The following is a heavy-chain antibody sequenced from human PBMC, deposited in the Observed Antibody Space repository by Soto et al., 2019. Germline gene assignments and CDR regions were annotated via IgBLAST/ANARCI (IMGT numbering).Heavy chain of an antibody. CDR2: IYTTVST. Sequence: PSETLSLTCTVSGGSISSYYWSWIRQPAGKGLEWIGRIYTTVSTNYNPSLKSRVTMSVDTSKNQFSLKLSSVTAADTAVYFCARTSSWLPFDYWGQGTLVTVSS. CDR1: GGSISSYY. V-gene: IGHV4-4*07. J-gene: IGHJ4*02. CDR3: ARTSSWLPFDY. D-gene: IGHD6-13*01.